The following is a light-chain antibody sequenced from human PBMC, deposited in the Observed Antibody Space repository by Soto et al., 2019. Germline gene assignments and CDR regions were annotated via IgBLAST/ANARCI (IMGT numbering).Light chain of an antibody. V-gene: IGKV1-5*03. CDR3: LQHNVYPRT. Sequence: DIQMAQSHSTLPASIADRVTITCRASQSISSWLAWYQQKPGKAPKLLIYKASSLESGVPSRFSGSGSGTEFTLTISSLQPEDFATYYCLQHNVYPRTFGQGTKVDI. CDR2: KAS. CDR1: QSISSW. J-gene: IGKJ1*01.